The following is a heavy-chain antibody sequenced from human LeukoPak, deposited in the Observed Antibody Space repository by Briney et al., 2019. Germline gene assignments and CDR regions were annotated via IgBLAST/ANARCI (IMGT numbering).Heavy chain of an antibody. V-gene: IGHV5-51*01. J-gene: IGHJ3*02. CDR1: GYSFTSYW. CDR2: IYPGESDT. Sequence: GESLKISCQGSGYSFTSYWIGWVRQMPGKGLGGIGIIYPGESDTRYSPSFQGQVTIAPDKSISAGYLQWSTLKASDTAMYYCARRRYYYDSSGYYSEEAFDIWGQGTMVTVSS. CDR3: ARRRYYYDSSGYYSEEAFDI. D-gene: IGHD3-22*01.